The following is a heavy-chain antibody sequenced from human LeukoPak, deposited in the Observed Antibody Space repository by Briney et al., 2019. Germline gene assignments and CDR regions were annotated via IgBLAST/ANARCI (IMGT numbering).Heavy chain of an antibody. CDR1: GASLTY. Sequence: SETLSLTCTVSGASLTYWTWIRQSPGKGLEWIGVIYNHGRTEYNPSHKSRVATSFYTSANEVSLKLRSVTAADTAVYYCARGLAGAHSGAIYSDLWGRGSMVTVSS. V-gene: IGHV4-59*01. CDR2: IYNHGRT. CDR3: ARGLAGAHSGAIYSDL. D-gene: IGHD1-26*01. J-gene: IGHJ2*01.